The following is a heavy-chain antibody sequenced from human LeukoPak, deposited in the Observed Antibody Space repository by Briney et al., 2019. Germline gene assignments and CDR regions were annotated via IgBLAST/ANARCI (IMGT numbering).Heavy chain of an antibody. CDR1: GGSFSDYC. CDR2: IIDSGST. Sequence: SETLSLTCTVYGGSFSDYCWTWIRQPPGKGLEWIGEIIDSGSTKHNPSLKSRVTISVDTSKNQFSLKLSSVTAADTAVYYCARDLDSYGSYWGQXTLVTVSS. CDR3: ARDLDSYGSY. J-gene: IGHJ4*02. V-gene: IGHV4-34*12. D-gene: IGHD5-18*01.